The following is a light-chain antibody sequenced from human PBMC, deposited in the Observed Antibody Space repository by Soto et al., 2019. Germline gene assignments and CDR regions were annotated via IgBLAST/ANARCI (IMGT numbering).Light chain of an antibody. Sequence: QSALTQPASVSGSPGQSITISCTGTRSDVGDYNHVSWYQHHPGKAPKLIIYEVTTRPSGISDRFSGSKSGNTASLTSSSLQSEDEDHYYCRSYTSSTAPVVFGGGTKLTVL. CDR3: RSYTSSTAPVV. J-gene: IGLJ2*01. CDR2: EVT. CDR1: RSDVGDYNH. V-gene: IGLV2-14*01.